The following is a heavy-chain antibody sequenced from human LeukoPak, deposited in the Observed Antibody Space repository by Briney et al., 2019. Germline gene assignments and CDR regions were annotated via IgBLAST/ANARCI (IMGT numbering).Heavy chain of an antibody. D-gene: IGHD5-18*01. CDR1: GFTFSSYS. Sequence: PGGSLRLSCAASGFTFSSYSMNWVCQAPGRGLECVSSISSSSSYTFYPDSVMGRFTISRDNARNSRYLQMNGLRAEDTAVYYCARDRPSRRAGMVADYWGQGTLVTVSS. CDR3: ARDRPSRRAGMVADY. V-gene: IGHV3-21*01. J-gene: IGHJ4*02. CDR2: ISSSSSYT.